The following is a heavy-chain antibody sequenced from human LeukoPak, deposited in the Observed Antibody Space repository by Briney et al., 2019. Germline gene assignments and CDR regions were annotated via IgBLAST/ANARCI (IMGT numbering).Heavy chain of an antibody. CDR2: INTDGSST. J-gene: IGHJ4*02. D-gene: IGHD2-2*01. CDR3: ASDRGGYCRSASCYDTY. Sequence: QPGGSLRLSCAASGFTFSSYWMHWVRQAPGKGLVWVSRINTDGSSTSYADSVKGRFTISRDNSKNTLYLQMHSLRVEDTAVYYCASDRGGYCRSASCYDTYWGQGTLVTVSS. CDR1: GFTFSSYW. V-gene: IGHV3-74*01.